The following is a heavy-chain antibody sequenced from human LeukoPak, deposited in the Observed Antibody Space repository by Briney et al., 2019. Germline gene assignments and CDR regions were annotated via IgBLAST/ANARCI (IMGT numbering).Heavy chain of an antibody. D-gene: IGHD2-2*01. CDR3: ARHEDIVVVPAATWFDP. V-gene: IGHV5-10-1*01. Sequence: GESLKISCKGSGYSFTSYWISWVRQMPGKGLEWMGRIDPSDSYTNYSPSFQGHVTISADKSISTAYLQWSSLKASDTAMYYCARHEDIVVVPAATWFDPWGQGTLVTVSS. J-gene: IGHJ5*02. CDR1: GYSFTSYW. CDR2: IDPSDSYT.